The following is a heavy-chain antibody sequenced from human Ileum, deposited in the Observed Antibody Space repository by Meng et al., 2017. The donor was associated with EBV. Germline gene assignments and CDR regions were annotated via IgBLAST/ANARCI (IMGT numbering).Heavy chain of an antibody. CDR3: ASSDYYRSDY. D-gene: IGHD3-22*01. Sequence: QGHTPESGPGLWKPSETRHLSAAGSGCSIRRRDWCSWVRQPPGKGLEWIGENSHSGSTKYSTSLKSRVTISLDKSKNQLSLKLNSVTAADTAVYYCASSDYYRSDYWGQGTLVTVSS. J-gene: IGHJ4*02. V-gene: IGHV4-4*02. CDR2: NSHSGST. CDR1: GCSIRRRDW.